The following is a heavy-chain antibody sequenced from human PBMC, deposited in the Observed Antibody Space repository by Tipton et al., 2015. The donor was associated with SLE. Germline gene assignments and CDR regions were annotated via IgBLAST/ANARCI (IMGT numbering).Heavy chain of an antibody. D-gene: IGHD6-6*01. Sequence: TLSLTCTVSGYSFRSGYFWGWIRQPPGKGLEWIGSIYPDGTTYYNPSLKSRVTISVDTSKNQISLNLSSVTAADTAVYYCARVRGSASSWYFDLWGRGTVVTVSS. J-gene: IGHJ2*01. CDR2: IYPDGTT. CDR3: ARVRGSASSWYFDL. CDR1: GYSFRSGYF. V-gene: IGHV4-38-2*02.